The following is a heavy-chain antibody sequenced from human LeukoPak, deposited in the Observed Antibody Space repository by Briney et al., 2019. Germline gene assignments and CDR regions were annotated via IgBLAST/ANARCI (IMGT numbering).Heavy chain of an antibody. Sequence: GGSLRLSCVASGFTFSNHYMTWVRQAPGKGLEWVANIKQGGSEKNYVDSVKGRFTIARDDAKNSLYLQMNSLRAEDTAVYFCARDKGGMVPFDYWGQGTLVTVSS. CDR2: IKQGGSEK. CDR3: ARDKGGMVPFDY. D-gene: IGHD3-10*01. J-gene: IGHJ4*02. CDR1: GFTFSNHY. V-gene: IGHV3-7*01.